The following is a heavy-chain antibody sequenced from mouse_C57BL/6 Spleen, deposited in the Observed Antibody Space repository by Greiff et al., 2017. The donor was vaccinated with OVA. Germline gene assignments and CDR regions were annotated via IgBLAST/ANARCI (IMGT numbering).Heavy chain of an antibody. CDR1: GFTFSDYY. V-gene: IGHV5-16*01. D-gene: IGHD2-5*01. CDR2: INYDGSST. J-gene: IGHJ4*01. CDR3: ARHSNLGYAMDY. Sequence: EVHLVESEGGLVQPGSSMKLSCTASGFTFSDYYMAWVRQVPEKGLEWVANINYDGSSTYYLDSLKSRFIISRDNAKNILYLQMSSLKSEDTATYYCARHSNLGYAMDYWGQGTSVTVSS.